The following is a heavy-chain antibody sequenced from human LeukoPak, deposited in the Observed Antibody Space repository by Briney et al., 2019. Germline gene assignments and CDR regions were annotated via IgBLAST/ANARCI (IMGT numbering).Heavy chain of an antibody. J-gene: IGHJ5*02. CDR3: ARVEREYQLPWSSHWFDP. D-gene: IGHD2-2*01. V-gene: IGHV4-30-2*01. CDR1: GGSISSGGYY. CDR2: IYHSGST. Sequence: PSETLSLTCTVSGGSISSGGYYWSWIRQPPGKGLEWIGYIYHSGSTYYNPSLKSRVTISVDRSKNQFSLKLSSVTAADTAVYYCARVEREYQLPWSSHWFDPWGQGTLVTVSS.